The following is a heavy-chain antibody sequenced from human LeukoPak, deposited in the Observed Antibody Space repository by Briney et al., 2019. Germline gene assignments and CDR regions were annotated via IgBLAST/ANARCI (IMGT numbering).Heavy chain of an antibody. V-gene: IGHV4-59*02. Sequence: SETLSLTCTVSSGSVNAYYWSWIRQPQGKGLEWIGYVHHSGTTKYNPSFTSRVTVSIDTSKNQFSLNLYSVTTADTAVYYCAREIWGTHDYWGQGTLVTVSS. CDR1: SGSVNAYY. CDR3: AREIWGTHDY. J-gene: IGHJ4*02. CDR2: VHHSGTT. D-gene: IGHD3-16*01.